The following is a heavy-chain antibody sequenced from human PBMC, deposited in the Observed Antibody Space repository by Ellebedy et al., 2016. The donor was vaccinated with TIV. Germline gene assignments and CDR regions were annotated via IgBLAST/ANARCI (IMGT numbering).Heavy chain of an antibody. J-gene: IGHJ4*02. CDR1: GGSISSYY. CDR2: IYYSGST. CDR3: ARQGYDILTGYFDY. V-gene: IGHV4-59*05. Sequence: SETLSLXXTVSGGSISSYYWSWIRQPPGKGLEWIGSIYYSGSTYYNPSLKSRVTISVDTSKNQFSLKLSSVTAADTAVYYCARQGYDILTGYFDYWGQGTLVTVSS. D-gene: IGHD3-9*01.